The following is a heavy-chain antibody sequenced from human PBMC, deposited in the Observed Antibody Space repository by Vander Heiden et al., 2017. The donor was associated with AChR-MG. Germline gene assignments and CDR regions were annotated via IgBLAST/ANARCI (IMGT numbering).Heavy chain of an antibody. V-gene: IGHV1-18*01. D-gene: IGHD2-2*01. J-gene: IGHJ6*02. CDR1: DYTFSRHG. CDR2: ISTYNGNT. CDR3: ARNLGYCTSSSCYYYGVDV. Sequence: QVQLVQSGAEVKKPGASVKVSCKASDYTFSRHGITWVRQAPGQGLECMGWISTYNGNTNYAQKFQGRVTMTTDTSTSTAYMELRSLRSDDTAVYYCARNLGYCTSSSCYYYGVDVWGQGTTVTVSS.